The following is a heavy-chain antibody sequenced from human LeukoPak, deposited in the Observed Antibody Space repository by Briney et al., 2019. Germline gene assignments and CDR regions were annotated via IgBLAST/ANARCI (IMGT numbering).Heavy chain of an antibody. CDR1: GFTFRSYA. Sequence: GGSLRLSCAASGFTFRSYAMHWVRQAPGKGLEWVALISYDGSNKYYADSVKGRFTISRGNSKNTLYLQMNSLRAEDTAVYYCARFYANEWALPHWGQGTLVTVSS. CDR3: ARFYANEWALPH. V-gene: IGHV3-30*04. J-gene: IGHJ4*02. CDR2: ISYDGSNK. D-gene: IGHD1-26*01.